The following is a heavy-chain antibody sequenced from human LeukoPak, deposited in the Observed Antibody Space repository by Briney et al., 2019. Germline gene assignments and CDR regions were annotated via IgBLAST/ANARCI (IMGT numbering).Heavy chain of an antibody. J-gene: IGHJ4*02. Sequence: SQTLSLTCTVSGGSISSGGYYWSWIRQPPGKGLEWIGYIYHSGSTYYNPSLKSRVTISLDRSKNQFSLKLSSVTAADTAVYYCARDSSDGYYFDYWGQGTLVTVSS. CDR1: GGSISSGGYY. CDR2: IYHSGST. CDR3: ARDSSDGYYFDY. D-gene: IGHD3-3*01. V-gene: IGHV4-30-2*01.